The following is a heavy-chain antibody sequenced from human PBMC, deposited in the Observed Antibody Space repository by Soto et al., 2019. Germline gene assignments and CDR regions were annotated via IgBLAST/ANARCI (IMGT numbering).Heavy chain of an antibody. CDR1: GYTFTSYG. CDR2: ISAYNGNT. Sequence: ASVKVSCKASGYTFTSYGISWVRQAPGQGLEWMGWISAYNGNTNYAQKLQGRVTMNTDTSTSTAYMELRSLRSDDTAVYYCARDPTIFGVVTRSNWFDPWGQGTLVTVSS. J-gene: IGHJ5*02. CDR3: ARDPTIFGVVTRSNWFDP. D-gene: IGHD3-3*01. V-gene: IGHV1-18*01.